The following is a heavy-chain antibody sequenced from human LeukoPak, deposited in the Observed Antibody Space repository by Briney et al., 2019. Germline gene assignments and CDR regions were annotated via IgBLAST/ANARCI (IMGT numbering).Heavy chain of an antibody. V-gene: IGHV4-39*07. D-gene: IGHD4-17*01. CDR3: ARFTVTRAAFDY. CDR2: VSYSGTV. J-gene: IGHJ4*02. CDR1: GVSISSDDYF. Sequence: SETLSLTCTVSGVSISSDDYFWGWIRQSPGKGLEWIASVSYSGTVYYNPSLESRVTISLDTSKNQFSLTMNSVTAADTALYYCARFTVTRAAFDYWGQGTLVTVSS.